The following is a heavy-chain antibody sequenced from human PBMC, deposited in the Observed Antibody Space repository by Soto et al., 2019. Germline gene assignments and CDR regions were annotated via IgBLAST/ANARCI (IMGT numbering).Heavy chain of an antibody. J-gene: IGHJ5*02. CDR2: MNPNSGNT. D-gene: IGHD4-17*01. Sequence: QVQVVQSGAEVKKPGASVKVSCKASGYTFTSYDINWVRQATGQGLEYLGWMNPNSGNTGSVQNFPGRGTMTRGTSISTAYMVRSSLRSDETAVYYCARGIRSGDYPAWFDPWGRGTLAPVSS. CDR1: GYTFTSYD. V-gene: IGHV1-8*01. CDR3: ARGIRSGDYPAWFDP.